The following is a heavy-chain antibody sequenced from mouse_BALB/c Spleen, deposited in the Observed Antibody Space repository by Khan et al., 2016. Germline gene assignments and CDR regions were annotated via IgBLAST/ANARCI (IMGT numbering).Heavy chain of an antibody. Sequence: VQLQQSGAELVKPGASVKLSCTASGFNIKDTYMHWVKQRPEQGLEWIGRIDPANGNTKYDPKFQGKATITADTSSNTAYLQLSSLPSEDTAVYSCARDGYGNYHYYAMDCWGQGTSVPVSS. CDR2: IDPANGNT. V-gene: IGHV14-3*02. J-gene: IGHJ4*01. CDR3: ARDGYGNYHYYAMDC. D-gene: IGHD2-10*02. CDR1: GFNIKDTY.